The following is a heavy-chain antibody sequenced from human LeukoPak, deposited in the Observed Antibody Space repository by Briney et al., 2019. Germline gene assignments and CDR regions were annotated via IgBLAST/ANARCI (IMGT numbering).Heavy chain of an antibody. J-gene: IGHJ4*02. CDR1: GGSFSGYY. D-gene: IGHD1-1*01. CDR2: INHSGST. V-gene: IGHV4-34*01. Sequence: SETLSLTCAVYGGSFSGYYWSWIRQPPGKGLEWIGEINHSGSTNYNPSLKSRVTISVDTSMNQFSLKLSSVTAADTAVYYCAREQLEPHFDYWGQGTLVTVSS. CDR3: AREQLEPHFDY.